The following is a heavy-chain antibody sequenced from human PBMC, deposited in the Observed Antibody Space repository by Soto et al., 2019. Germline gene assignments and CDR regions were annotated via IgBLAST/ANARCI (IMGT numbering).Heavy chain of an antibody. CDR3: ARTGIAAAGDDY. CDR1: GGSISSYY. CDR2: IYYSGST. Sequence: QVQLQESGPGLVKPSETLSLTCTVSGGSISSYYWSWIRQPPGKGLEWIGYIYYSGSTNYNPSLKSRVSISVDTSKNQFSLKLSSVTAEDTAVYYCARTGIAAAGDDYWGQGTLVTVSS. J-gene: IGHJ4*02. D-gene: IGHD6-13*01. V-gene: IGHV4-59*08.